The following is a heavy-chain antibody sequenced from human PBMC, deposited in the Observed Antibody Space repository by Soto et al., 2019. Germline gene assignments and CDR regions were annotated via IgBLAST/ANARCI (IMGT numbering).Heavy chain of an antibody. V-gene: IGHV4-30-4*01. CDR2: IYYSGST. J-gene: IGHJ6*02. CDR1: GGSISSGDYY. Sequence: SETLSLTCTVSGGSISSGDYYWSWIRQPPGKGLEWIGYIYYSGSTYYNPSLKSRVTISVDTSKNQFSLKLSSVTAADAAVYYCARGEYYYGMDVWGQGTTVTVSS. CDR3: ARGEYYYGMDV. D-gene: IGHD1-26*01.